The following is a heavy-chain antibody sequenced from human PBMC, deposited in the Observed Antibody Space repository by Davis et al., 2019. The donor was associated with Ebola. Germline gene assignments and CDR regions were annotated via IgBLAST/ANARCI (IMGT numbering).Heavy chain of an antibody. Sequence: AASAQVSCKASAYTFTSYGISWVRQAPGQGLEWMGWISAYNGNTNYAQKLQGRVTMTTDTSTSTAYMELRSLRSDDTAVYYCARDQASSGSYYEVYYYGMDVWGKGTTVTVSS. CDR3: ARDQASSGSYYEVYYYGMDV. V-gene: IGHV1-18*01. D-gene: IGHD1-26*01. J-gene: IGHJ6*04. CDR2: ISAYNGNT. CDR1: AYTFTSYG.